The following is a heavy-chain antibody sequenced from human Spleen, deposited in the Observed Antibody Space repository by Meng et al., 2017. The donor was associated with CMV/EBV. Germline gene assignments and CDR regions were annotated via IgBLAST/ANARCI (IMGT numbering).Heavy chain of an antibody. D-gene: IGHD3-9*01. Sequence: GESLKISCAASGFTFSDYGIHWVRQTPGKRLEWVAFIRYDGSHKDYLDSVKGRFSVSRDNSKSTVYLQMNSLRPDDAAMYYCARDVRDYGGYLAYWGQGTLVTVSS. V-gene: IGHV3-30*02. J-gene: IGHJ4*02. CDR1: GFTFSDYG. CDR3: ARDVRDYGGYLAY. CDR2: IRYDGSHK.